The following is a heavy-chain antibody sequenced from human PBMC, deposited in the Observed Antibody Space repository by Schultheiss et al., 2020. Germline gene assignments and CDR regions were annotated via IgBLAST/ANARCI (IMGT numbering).Heavy chain of an antibody. D-gene: IGHD6-6*01. J-gene: IGHJ6*02. CDR1: GFTFSSYA. V-gene: IGHV3-30-3*01. Sequence: GGSLRLSCAASGFTFSSYAMHWVRQAPGKGLEWVAVISYDGSNKYYADSVKGRFTISRDNSKNTLYLQMNSLRAEDTAVYYCARGATIAARLYGMDVWGQGATVTVSS. CDR2: ISYDGSNK. CDR3: ARGATIAARLYGMDV.